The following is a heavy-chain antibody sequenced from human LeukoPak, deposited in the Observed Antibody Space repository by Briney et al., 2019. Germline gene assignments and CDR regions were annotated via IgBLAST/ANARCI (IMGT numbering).Heavy chain of an antibody. CDR2: IYYSGNT. V-gene: IGHV4-59*12. J-gene: IGHJ3*02. Sequence: PSETLSLTCTVSGDSISSYYWSWIRQPPGKGLEWIGYIYYSGNTNYNPSLKSRVTISVDTSKNQFSLKLSSVTAADTAVYYCARDWGARSIAVAGTGAFDIWGQGTMVTVSS. CDR1: GDSISSYY. CDR3: ARDWGARSIAVAGTGAFDI. D-gene: IGHD6-19*01.